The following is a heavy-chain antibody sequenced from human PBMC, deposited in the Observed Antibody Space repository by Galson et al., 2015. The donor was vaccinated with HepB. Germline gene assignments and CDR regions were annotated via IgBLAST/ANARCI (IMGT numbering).Heavy chain of an antibody. CDR1: GFTLNNYW. CDR2: INSDGSTT. Sequence: SLRLSCAASGFTLNNYWMHWVRQAPGEGLVWVSHINSDGSTTNYADSVKGRFTISGVNAKNTLYLQMNSLRVDDTAVYYCTRDTEGLGIDYWGQGTLVTVSS. CDR3: TRDTEGLGIDY. J-gene: IGHJ4*02. V-gene: IGHV3-74*01. D-gene: IGHD7-27*01.